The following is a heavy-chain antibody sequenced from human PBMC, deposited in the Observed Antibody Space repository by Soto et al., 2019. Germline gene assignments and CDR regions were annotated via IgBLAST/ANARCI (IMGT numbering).Heavy chain of an antibody. J-gene: IGHJ2*01. V-gene: IGHV1-69*12. CDR3: ARAGIGSYPPVDWYFDL. Sequence: QVQLVQSGAEVKKPGSSVKVSCKASGGTFSSYAFSWVRQAPGQGLEWMGGIIPIFGTPSYTQKFQGRVTITAXXSXNXXYLELSSLRSEDTAVYYCARAGIGSYPPVDWYFDLWGRGTLVTVSS. D-gene: IGHD1-26*01. CDR2: IIPIFGTP. CDR1: GGTFSSYA.